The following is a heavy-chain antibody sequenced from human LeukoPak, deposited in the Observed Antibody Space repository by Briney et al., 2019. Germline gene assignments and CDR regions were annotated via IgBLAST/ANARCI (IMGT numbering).Heavy chain of an antibody. Sequence: GGSLRLSCAASGFTFSGSPIHWVRQAPGKGPVWVSGIKSDGTITTYADSVKGRFTISRDNAKNTLYLQMNSLRAEDTAMYYCARAYGMDVWGQGTTVTVSS. V-gene: IGHV3-74*03. J-gene: IGHJ6*02. CDR3: ARAYGMDV. CDR2: IKSDGTIT. CDR1: GFTFSGSP.